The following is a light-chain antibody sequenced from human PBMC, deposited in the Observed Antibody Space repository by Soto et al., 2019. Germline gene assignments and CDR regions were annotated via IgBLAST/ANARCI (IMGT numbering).Light chain of an antibody. V-gene: IGKV3-20*01. CDR1: QSVSSSY. CDR3: QQYGRSYT. Sequence: EIVLTQSPGTLSLSPGERATLSCRASQSVSSSYLAWYQQKPGQAPRLLIYGASSRATGIPDRFSGSGSGTDVTLTSSRLEREYFAVYYCQQYGRSYTFGQGTKLEIK. CDR2: GAS. J-gene: IGKJ2*01.